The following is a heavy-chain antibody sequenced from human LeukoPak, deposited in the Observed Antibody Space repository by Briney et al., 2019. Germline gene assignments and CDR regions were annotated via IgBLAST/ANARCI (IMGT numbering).Heavy chain of an antibody. D-gene: IGHD4-17*01. J-gene: IGHJ6*02. CDR2: YPGDSDT. Sequence: YPGDSDTRYSPSFQGQVTISADKSISTAYLQWSSLKASDTAMYYCARHTGDYHYYGMDVWGQGTTVTVSS. V-gene: IGHV5-51*01. CDR3: ARHTGDYHYYGMDV.